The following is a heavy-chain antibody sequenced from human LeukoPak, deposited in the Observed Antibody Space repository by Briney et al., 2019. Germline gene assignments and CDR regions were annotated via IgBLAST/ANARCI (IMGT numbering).Heavy chain of an antibody. CDR1: GGSISSGGYY. D-gene: IGHD6-13*01. CDR3: ARSRYSTSFDY. V-gene: IGHV4-31*03. CDR2: IYYSGST. J-gene: IGHJ4*02. Sequence: SQTLSLTCTVSGGSISSGGYYWSWIRQHPGKGLEWIGYIYYSGSTNYNPSLKSRVTISVDTSKNQFSLKLRSVTAADTAVYYCARSRYSTSFDYWGQGTLVTVSS.